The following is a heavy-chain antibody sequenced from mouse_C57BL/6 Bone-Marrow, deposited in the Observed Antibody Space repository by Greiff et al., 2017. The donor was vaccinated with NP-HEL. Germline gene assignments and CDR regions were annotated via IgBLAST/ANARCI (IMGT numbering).Heavy chain of an antibody. Sequence: QVQLKHSGPELVKPGASVKLSCKASGYTFTSYDINWVKQRPGQGLECLGRLYPRDGSTKYNEKFKGKATLTVDTSSSTAYMELHSLTSEDSAVYFCARSSYLDVWGTGTTVTVSS. CDR1: GYTFTSYD. V-gene: IGHV1-85*01. CDR3: ARSSYLDV. J-gene: IGHJ1*03. CDR2: LYPRDGST.